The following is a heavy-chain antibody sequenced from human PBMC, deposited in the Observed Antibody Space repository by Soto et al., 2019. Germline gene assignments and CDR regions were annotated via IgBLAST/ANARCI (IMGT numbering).Heavy chain of an antibody. J-gene: IGHJ4*02. Sequence: GASVKVSCKASGYTFTSYGFSWARQAPGQWLEWMGWISAYNGNTNYAQTLQGRVTMTTDTSTSTAYMELRSLSSDDTAVYYCARGYDFWSGYANFDYWGQGTPVTVSS. V-gene: IGHV1-18*01. D-gene: IGHD3-3*01. CDR3: ARGYDFWSGYANFDY. CDR1: GYTFTSYG. CDR2: ISAYNGNT.